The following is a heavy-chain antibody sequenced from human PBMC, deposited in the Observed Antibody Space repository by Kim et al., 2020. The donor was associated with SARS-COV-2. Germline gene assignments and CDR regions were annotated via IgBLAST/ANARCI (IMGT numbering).Heavy chain of an antibody. J-gene: IGHJ6*02. V-gene: IGHV4-34*01. D-gene: IGHD6-13*01. CDR2: INHSGST. CDR1: GGSFSGYY. CDR3: ARGDGVHSSSWYRRYYYYYYGMDV. Sequence: SETLSLTCAVYGGSFSGYYWSWIRQPPGKGLEWIGEINHSGSTNYNPSLKSRVTISVDTSKNQFSLKLSSVTAADTAVYYCARGDGVHSSSWYRRYYYYYYGMDVWGQGTTVTVSS.